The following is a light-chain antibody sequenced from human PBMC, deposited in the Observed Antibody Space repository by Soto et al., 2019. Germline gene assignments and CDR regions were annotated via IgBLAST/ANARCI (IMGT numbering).Light chain of an antibody. CDR1: SSDVGSHNL. J-gene: IGLJ7*01. V-gene: IGLV2-23*02. CDR3: CSYGGSRAV. CDR2: EVS. Sequence: QSALTQPASVSGSPGQSITIYCTGTSSDVGSHNLVSWYQQHPGQAPKLMIYEVSKRPLGVSARFSASKSDNTASLTISGLQAEDEADYYCCSYGGSRAVFGAGTQLTVL.